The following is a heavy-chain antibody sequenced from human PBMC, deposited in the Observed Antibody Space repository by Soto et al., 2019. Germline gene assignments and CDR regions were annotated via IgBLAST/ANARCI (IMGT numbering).Heavy chain of an antibody. CDR2: TTDTGGDT. V-gene: IGHV3-23*01. Sequence: GGSLRLSCVASGITFGSRAMSWVRQAPGEGLEWVSTTTDTGGDTKYADSVRGRFTISRDNSKNSLHLQMNSLRAEDTAFYYCVKDESINWYSGHFRHWGQGTLVTVPS. D-gene: IGHD6-13*01. CDR3: VKDESINWYSGHFRH. J-gene: IGHJ1*01. CDR1: GITFGSRA.